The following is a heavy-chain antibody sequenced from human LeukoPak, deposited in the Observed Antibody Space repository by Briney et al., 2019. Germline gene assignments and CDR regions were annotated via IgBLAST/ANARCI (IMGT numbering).Heavy chain of an antibody. V-gene: IGHV1-2*02. CDR3: ARDLTDSTSLDY. CDR2: INPNSGGT. CDR1: GYTFTGYY. Sequence: ASVKVSCKASGYTFTGYYMHWVRQAPGQGLEWMGWINPNSGGTNYAQKFQGRVTMTRDTSISTAHMELSRLRSDDTAVYYCARDLTDSTSLDYWGQGTLVTVSS. D-gene: IGHD3-22*01. J-gene: IGHJ4*02.